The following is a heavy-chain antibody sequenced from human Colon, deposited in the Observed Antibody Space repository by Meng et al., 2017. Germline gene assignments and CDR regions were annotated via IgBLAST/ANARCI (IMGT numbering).Heavy chain of an antibody. V-gene: IGHV4-59*01. J-gene: IGHJ4*02. D-gene: IGHD1-1*01. CDR3: ARATLEGRGVYYFDH. CDR1: GGSSSSYY. Sequence: QVQLQESGLGLVKPSETLSLTCTASGGSSSSYYWNWIRQPPGKALEWIGYIHYSGSSNYNPPLKSRVTMSVYTSKNQFSLKLTPVTAADTAVYYCARATLEGRGVYYFDHWGQGTLVTVSS. CDR2: IHYSGSS.